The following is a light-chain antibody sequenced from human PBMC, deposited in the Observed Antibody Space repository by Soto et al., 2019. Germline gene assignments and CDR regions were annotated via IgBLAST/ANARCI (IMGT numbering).Light chain of an antibody. CDR3: LQDYSYPWT. V-gene: IGKV1-6*01. CDR1: QGTRDD. J-gene: IGKJ1*01. CDR2: AAS. Sequence: AIQMTQSPSSLSSSVGDRVTITCRASQGTRDDLSWYQQRPGTAPKLLIYAASSLHSGVPSRFSGSGSGTDFTLTISSLQPEDFATYYCLQDYSYPWTFGQGTKVDI.